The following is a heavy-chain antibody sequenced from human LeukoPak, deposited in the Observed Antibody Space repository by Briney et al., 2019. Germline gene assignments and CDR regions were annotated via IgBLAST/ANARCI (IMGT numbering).Heavy chain of an antibody. CDR2: ISYDGSNK. CDR3: ARGVTYYYDSSGYLFDY. V-gene: IGHV3-30-3*01. J-gene: IGHJ4*02. Sequence: AGGSLRLSCAASGFTFSSYAMHWVRQAPGKGLEWVAVISYDGSNKYYADSVKGRFTISRDNSKNTLYLQMNSLRAEDTAVYYCARGVTYYYDSSGYLFDYWGQGTLVTVSS. D-gene: IGHD3-22*01. CDR1: GFTFSSYA.